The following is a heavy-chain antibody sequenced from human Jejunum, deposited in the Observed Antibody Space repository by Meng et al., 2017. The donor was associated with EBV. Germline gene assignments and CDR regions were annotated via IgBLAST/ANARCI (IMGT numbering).Heavy chain of an antibody. J-gene: IGHJ4*02. Sequence: QVPLQQWGARLLKTSETLSLTCAVYRWSFSGYYWSWIRQHPGKGLEWIGEINHSGSTNYNPSLRSRVTISVETSKNQFSLRLNSVTAADTAVYYCARVAFSYTTRSLDSWGQGTLVTVSS. V-gene: IGHV4-34*02. CDR3: ARVAFSYTTRSLDS. CDR2: INHSGST. CDR1: RWSFSGYY. D-gene: IGHD3-16*02.